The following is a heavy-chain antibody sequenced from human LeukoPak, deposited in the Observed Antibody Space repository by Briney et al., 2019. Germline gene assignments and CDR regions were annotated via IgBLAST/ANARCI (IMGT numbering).Heavy chain of an antibody. Sequence: PSETLSLTCTVSGASIFGQYWSWIRRPPGKGLEWIGYIYCSGSTSCGSTSYNPSLKSRVTISVDKHQLSLRLTSVTAADTAVYYCARDLISEYSRSHSHFDPWGQGTLVTVSS. V-gene: IGHV4-4*08. D-gene: IGHD5-12*01. CDR3: ARDLISEYSRSHSHFDP. J-gene: IGHJ5*02. CDR1: GASIFGQY. CDR2: IYCSGSTSCGST.